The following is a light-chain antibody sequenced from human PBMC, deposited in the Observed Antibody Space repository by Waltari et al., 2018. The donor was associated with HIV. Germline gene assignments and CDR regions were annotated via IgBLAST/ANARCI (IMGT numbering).Light chain of an antibody. CDR3: QQTFSSPLT. J-gene: IGKJ3*01. Sequence: DIPMTQSPSPLSASVGDSVIITCRASQTVTNKVNWYQQKPGAAPKVLIYDAATLQSGVPSRFRGGGSGTDFTLTITSLQPDDFATYFCQQTFSSPLTFGPGTKVDI. CDR1: QTVTNK. CDR2: DAA. V-gene: IGKV1-39*01.